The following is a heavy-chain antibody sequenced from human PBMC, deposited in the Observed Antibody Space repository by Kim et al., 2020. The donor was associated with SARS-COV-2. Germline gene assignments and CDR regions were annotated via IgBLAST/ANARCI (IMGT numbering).Heavy chain of an antibody. V-gene: IGHV4-34*01. Sequence: SETLSLTCAVYGGSFSGYYWSWIRQPPGKGLEWIGEINHSGSTNYNPSLKSRVTISVDTSKNQFSLKLSSVTAADTAVYYCAAYYDILTSYYYYGMDVWGHGTTVTVSS. CDR1: GGSFSGYY. CDR2: INHSGST. D-gene: IGHD3-9*01. CDR3: AAYYDILTSYYYYGMDV. J-gene: IGHJ6*01.